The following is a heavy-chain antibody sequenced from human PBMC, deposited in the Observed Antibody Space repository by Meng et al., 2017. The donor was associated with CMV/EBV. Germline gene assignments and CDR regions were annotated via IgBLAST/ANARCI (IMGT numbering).Heavy chain of an antibody. V-gene: IGHV3-53*01. CDR2: IYSGGTT. Sequence: GGSLRLSCAVSGLTVSSNYMRWVRQAPGKGLEWVSVIYSGGTTGYADSVRGRFTISRDKSKNTLYLQMNSLRVEDTAVYYCERSSGWYAFDMWGQGTMVTVSS. CDR1: GLTVSSNY. J-gene: IGHJ3*02. CDR3: ERSSGWYAFDM. D-gene: IGHD6-19*01.